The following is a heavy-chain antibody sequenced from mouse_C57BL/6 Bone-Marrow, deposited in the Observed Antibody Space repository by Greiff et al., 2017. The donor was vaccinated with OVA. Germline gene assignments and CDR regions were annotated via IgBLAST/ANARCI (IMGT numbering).Heavy chain of an antibody. Sequence: VQLQQSGAELVRPGTSVKMSCKASGYTFTNYWLGWAKQRPGHGLEWIGDIYPGGGYTNYTEKFQGKATLTADKSSSTAYMKFSSLTSEDSAIYDCARSHYDYDRGFAYWGQGTLVTVAA. V-gene: IGHV1-63*01. J-gene: IGHJ3*01. CDR3: ARSHYDYDRGFAY. CDR1: GYTFTNYW. D-gene: IGHD2-4*01. CDR2: IYPGGGYT.